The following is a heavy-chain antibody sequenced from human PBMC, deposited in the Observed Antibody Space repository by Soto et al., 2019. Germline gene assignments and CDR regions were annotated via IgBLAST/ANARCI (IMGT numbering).Heavy chain of an antibody. V-gene: IGHV3-30-3*01. CDR1: GFTFSSYA. CDR3: ARGYDFGVVIMDV. CDR2: ISYDGSHK. Sequence: QVQLVESGGGVVQPGRSLRLSCAASGFTFSSYAMHWVRQAPGKGLEWVAVISYDGSHKSYADSVKGRFTISTDNSKSTLYLSMNSLRAENTAVYYCARGYDFGVVIMDVWGQGTTVTASS. J-gene: IGHJ6*02. D-gene: IGHD3-3*01.